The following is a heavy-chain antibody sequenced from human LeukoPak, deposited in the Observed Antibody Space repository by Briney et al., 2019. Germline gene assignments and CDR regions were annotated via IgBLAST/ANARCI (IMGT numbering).Heavy chain of an antibody. J-gene: IGHJ5*02. Sequence: PSETLSLTCTVSGGSISSSSYYWGWIRQPPGKGLEWIGGIYYSGSTYYNPSLKSRVTISVDTSKNQFSLKLSSVTAADTAVYYCARHCSSTSCYHNWFDPWGQGTLVTVSS. CDR2: IYYSGST. D-gene: IGHD2-2*01. V-gene: IGHV4-39*01. CDR1: GGSISSSSYY. CDR3: ARHCSSTSCYHNWFDP.